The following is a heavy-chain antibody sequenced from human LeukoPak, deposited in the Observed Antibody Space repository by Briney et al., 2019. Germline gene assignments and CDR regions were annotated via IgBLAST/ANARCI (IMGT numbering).Heavy chain of an antibody. J-gene: IGHJ4*02. Sequence: GGSLRLSCAASGFTFSSYGMHWVRQAPGKGLEWVAIISYDGSNKYYADSVKGRFTISRDNSKNTLYLQMNSLRAEDTAVYYCARGHSSSWYLLDYWGQGTLVTVSS. CDR3: ARGHSSSWYLLDY. V-gene: IGHV3-30*03. CDR1: GFTFSSYG. D-gene: IGHD6-13*01. CDR2: ISYDGSNK.